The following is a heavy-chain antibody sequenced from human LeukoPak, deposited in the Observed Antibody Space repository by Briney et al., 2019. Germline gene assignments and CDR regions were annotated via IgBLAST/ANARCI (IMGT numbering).Heavy chain of an antibody. CDR1: GFTFSSYW. CDR2: INSDGSST. CDR3: ARVGVSNAFDI. D-gene: IGHD1-26*01. V-gene: IGHV3-74*01. Sequence: GGSLRLSCAASGFTFSSYWVHWVRQAPGKGLVWVSPINSDGSSTSYADSVKGRFTISRDNAKNTLSLQMNSLRAEDTAVYYCARVGVSNAFDIWGQGTMVIVSS. J-gene: IGHJ3*02.